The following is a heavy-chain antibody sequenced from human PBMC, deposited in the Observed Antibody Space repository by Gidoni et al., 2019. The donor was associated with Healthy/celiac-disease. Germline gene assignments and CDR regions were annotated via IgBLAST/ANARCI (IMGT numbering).Heavy chain of an antibody. CDR2: ISGRGGST. J-gene: IGHJ4*02. V-gene: IGHV3-23*01. Sequence: EVQLLESGGGLVQPGGSLRLSCAASGFTFSSYAMSWVRQAPGKGLEWVPAISGRGGSTYYADTGKGRFTISRDNSKNTLYLQMNSLRAEDTAVYYCAKAERSIAARKVDYWGQGTLVTVSS. CDR3: AKAERSIAARKVDY. D-gene: IGHD6-6*01. CDR1: GFTFSSYA.